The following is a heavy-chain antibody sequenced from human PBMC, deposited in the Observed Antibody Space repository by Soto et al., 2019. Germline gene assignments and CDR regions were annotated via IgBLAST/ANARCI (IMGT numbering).Heavy chain of an antibody. CDR1: GYTFTGYY. CDR2: INPNSGGT. Sequence: ASVKVSCKASGYTFTGYYMHWVRQAPGQRLEWMGWINPNSGGTNYAQKFQGWVTMTRDTSISTAYMELSRLRSDDTAVYYCARGIAAAVFVYGMDVWGQGTTVTVS. J-gene: IGHJ6*02. D-gene: IGHD6-13*01. V-gene: IGHV1-2*04. CDR3: ARGIAAAVFVYGMDV.